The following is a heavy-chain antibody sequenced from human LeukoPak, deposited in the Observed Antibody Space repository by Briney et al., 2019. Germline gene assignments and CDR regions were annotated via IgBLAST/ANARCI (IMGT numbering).Heavy chain of an antibody. CDR1: GGSLSSYY. V-gene: IGHV4-59*01. CDR2: IYYSGST. J-gene: IGHJ3*02. Sequence: SETLSLTCTVYGGSLSSYYWSWIRQPPGRGLEWMGYIYYSGSTNYNPSLKSRVTIPVDTSKNQFSLKLSSVTAADTAVYYCARDTITMVRGVIIDAFDIWGQGIMVTVSS. CDR3: ARDTITMVRGVIIDAFDI. D-gene: IGHD3-10*01.